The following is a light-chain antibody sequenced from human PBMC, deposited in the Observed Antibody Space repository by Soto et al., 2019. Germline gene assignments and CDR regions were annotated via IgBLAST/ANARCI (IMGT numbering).Light chain of an antibody. CDR3: SSFAGSGTV. Sequence: QSVLTQPASVSGSPGQSIAISCTGTRSDVGAYNYVSWYQQHPGKAPKLMISEVTNRPSGVSDRFSGSKSGNTASLTISGLQAEDEADYYCSSFAGSGTVFGTGTKVTVL. J-gene: IGLJ1*01. V-gene: IGLV2-14*01. CDR2: EVT. CDR1: RSDVGAYNY.